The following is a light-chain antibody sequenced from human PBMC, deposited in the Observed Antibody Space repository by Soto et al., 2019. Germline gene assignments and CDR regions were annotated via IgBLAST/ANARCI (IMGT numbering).Light chain of an antibody. CDR1: SSDVGSYNL. Sequence: QSALTQPASVSGSPGQSITISCTGTSSDVGSYNLVSWYQQHPGKAPKLMIYEGSKRPSGVSNRFSGSKAGNTASLTISGLQAEGEADYYCCSYAGSCTLVVFGGGTKLTVL. CDR2: EGS. CDR3: CSYAGSCTLVV. J-gene: IGLJ2*01. V-gene: IGLV2-23*01.